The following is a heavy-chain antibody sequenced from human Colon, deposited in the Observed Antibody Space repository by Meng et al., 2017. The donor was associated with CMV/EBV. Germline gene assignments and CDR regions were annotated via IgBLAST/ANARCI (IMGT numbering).Heavy chain of an antibody. CDR3: ARETMAAIGLTVDP. CDR1: GGSIRSGDFY. J-gene: IGHJ5*02. CDR2: IYNSDNT. D-gene: IGHD4/OR15-4a*01. V-gene: IGHV4-30-4*01. Sequence: SETLSLTCTVSGGSIRSGDFYWSWIRQAPGRGLEWLGYIYNSDNTYYNPTLKSRLIISADTSTNQFSLKLGSVTAADTAVYYCARETMAAIGLTVDPWGQGTLVTVSS.